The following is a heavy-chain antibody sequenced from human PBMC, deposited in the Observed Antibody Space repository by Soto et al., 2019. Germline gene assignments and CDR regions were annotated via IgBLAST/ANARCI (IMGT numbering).Heavy chain of an antibody. J-gene: IGHJ4*02. CDR3: ARNYDILTGYPYYFDY. CDR2: IYPGDPDT. Sequence: GESLKISCKGSGYSFTSYWIGWVRQMPGKGLEWMGIIYPGDPDTRYSPSFQGQVTISADKSISTAYLQWSSLKASDTAMYYCARNYDILTGYPYYFDYWGQGTLVTVSS. V-gene: IGHV5-51*01. D-gene: IGHD3-9*01. CDR1: GYSFTSYW.